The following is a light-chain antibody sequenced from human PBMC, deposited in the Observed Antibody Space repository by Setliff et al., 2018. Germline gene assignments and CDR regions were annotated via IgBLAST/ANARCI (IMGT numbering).Light chain of an antibody. J-gene: IGLJ2*01. V-gene: IGLV2-14*03. CDR3: SSYTSSSTLV. Sequence: QSALAQPASVSGSPGQSITISCTGTSSDVGGYNYVPWYQQHPGKAPKLMIYDVSNRPSGVSNRFSGSKSGNTASLTISGLQAEDEADYYCSSYTSSSTLVFGGGTKGTVL. CDR2: DVS. CDR1: SSDVGGYNY.